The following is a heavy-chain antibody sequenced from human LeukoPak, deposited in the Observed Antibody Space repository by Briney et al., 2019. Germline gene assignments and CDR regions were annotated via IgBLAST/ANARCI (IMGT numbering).Heavy chain of an antibody. J-gene: IGHJ4*02. CDR2: IYTSGST. V-gene: IGHV4-39*07. D-gene: IGHD6-19*01. Sequence: PSETLSLTCTVSAGSISSSDYYWGWIRQSPGKGLEWIGRIYTSGSTNYNPSLKSRVTMSVDTSKNQFSLKLSSVTAADTAVYYCAREDKYSSGLYWGQGTLVTVSS. CDR3: AREDKYSSGLY. CDR1: AGSISSSDYY.